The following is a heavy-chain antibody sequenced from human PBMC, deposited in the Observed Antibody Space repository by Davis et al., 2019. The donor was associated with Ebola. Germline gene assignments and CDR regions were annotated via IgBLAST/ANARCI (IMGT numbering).Heavy chain of an antibody. J-gene: IGHJ4*02. CDR1: GGSINSNNW. Sequence: MPGGSLRLSCDVSGGSINSNNWWSWVRQPPGKGLEWIGEIFHTGSTNYNPSLKSRFTTLVDKSKNQLFLKVRSVTAADTALYSCARASYSDSSGWVHFDQWGRGTQVTVSS. CDR3: ARASYSDSSGWVHFDQ. V-gene: IGHV4-4*01. D-gene: IGHD6-13*01. CDR2: IFHTGST.